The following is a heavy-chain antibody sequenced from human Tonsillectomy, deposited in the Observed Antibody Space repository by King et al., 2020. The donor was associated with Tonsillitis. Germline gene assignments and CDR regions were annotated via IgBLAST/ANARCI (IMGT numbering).Heavy chain of an antibody. J-gene: IGHJ3*01. CDR2: FHIGFTP. CDR1: CFTVRSEF. Sequence: VQLVESGGDLVQPGGALRLSCAASCFTVRSEFLGWSLQAPGKGLEWVSLFHIGFTPYYTDSVKGRFIISRDNSRNTLYLQMNSLRVGDTAIYYCVAGRGGSWGQGTMVTVSS. D-gene: IGHD3-16*01. V-gene: IGHV3-66*01. CDR3: VAGRGGS.